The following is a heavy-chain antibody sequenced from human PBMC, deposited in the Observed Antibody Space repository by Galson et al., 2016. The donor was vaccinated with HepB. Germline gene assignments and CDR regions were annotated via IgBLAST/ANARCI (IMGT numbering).Heavy chain of an antibody. Sequence: SLRLSCAASGFMFNMFGMHWLRQAPGTGLEWVAVIWYDGSNQYYADSVKGRFTISRDNSKNIVHLQMDNMRGEDTAVYYCVRARGMTGTVPDYWGQGTLVSVSA. CDR3: VRARGMTGTVPDY. V-gene: IGHV3-33*01. D-gene: IGHD1-20*01. J-gene: IGHJ4*02. CDR2: IWYDGSNQ. CDR1: GFMFNMFG.